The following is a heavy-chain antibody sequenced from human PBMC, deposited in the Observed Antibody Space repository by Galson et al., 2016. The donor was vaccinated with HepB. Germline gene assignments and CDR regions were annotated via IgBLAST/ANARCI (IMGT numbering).Heavy chain of an antibody. CDR3: ATVGQKWELMS. CDR1: GITFSDSY. V-gene: IGHV3-11*04. Sequence: SLRLSCAASGITFSDSYMTWIRQAPGKGLEWLSYISSSGSTIYYADSVKGRFTISRDNAKNTLYVQMNSLRADDTAVYYCATVGQKWELMSWGQGTLVTVSS. D-gene: IGHD1-26*01. CDR2: ISSSGSTI. J-gene: IGHJ5*02.